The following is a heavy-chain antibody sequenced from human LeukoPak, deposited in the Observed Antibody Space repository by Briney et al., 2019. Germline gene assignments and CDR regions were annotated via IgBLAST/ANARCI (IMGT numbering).Heavy chain of an antibody. D-gene: IGHD3-9*01. V-gene: IGHV3-7*01. CDR1: GFTFSSYW. J-gene: IGHJ5*02. Sequence: GGSLRLSCAASGFTFSSYWMSWVRQAPGKGLEWVANIKQDGSEKYYVDSVRGRFTISRDNAKNALYLQMNSLRAEDTAMYYCARGGRYANWFDPWGQGTLVTVSS. CDR2: IKQDGSEK. CDR3: ARGGRYANWFDP.